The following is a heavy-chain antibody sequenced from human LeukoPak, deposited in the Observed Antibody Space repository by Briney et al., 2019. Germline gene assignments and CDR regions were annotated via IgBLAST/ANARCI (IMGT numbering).Heavy chain of an antibody. CDR2: ISAYNGNT. CDR3: ARLYCSGGSCYSGEHY. J-gene: IGHJ4*02. V-gene: IGHV1-18*01. Sequence: GASVKVSCKASGYTFTSYGISWVRRAPGQGLEWMGWISAYNGNTNYAQKLQGRVTMTTDTSTSTAYMELRSLRSDDTAVYYCARLYCSGGSCYSGEHYWGQGTLVTVSS. CDR1: GYTFTSYG. D-gene: IGHD2-15*01.